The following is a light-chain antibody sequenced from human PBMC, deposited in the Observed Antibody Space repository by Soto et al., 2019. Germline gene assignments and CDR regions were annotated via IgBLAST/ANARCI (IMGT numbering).Light chain of an antibody. V-gene: IGLV1-51*01. J-gene: IGLJ1*01. CDR2: DTE. CDR3: GTWDRSLTYYL. Sequence: QSVLTQPPPVSAAPGQKVIISCSGSTFDIGKNYVSWYQHLPGTAPKLIIYDTEKRIAGVPDRFSASKSGTSATLAISGLQTGDEANYFCGTWDRSLTYYLFGTGTKVTVL. CDR1: TFDIGKNY.